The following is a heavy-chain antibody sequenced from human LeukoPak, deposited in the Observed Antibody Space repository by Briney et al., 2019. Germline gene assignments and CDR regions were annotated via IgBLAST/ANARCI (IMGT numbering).Heavy chain of an antibody. CDR3: ARGLSQWLGTGVDY. V-gene: IGHV1-8*01. CDR1: GYTFTSYD. CDR2: MNPNSGNT. J-gene: IGHJ4*02. D-gene: IGHD6-19*01. Sequence: ASVKVSCKASGYTFTSYDINWVRQATGQGLEWMGWMNPNSGNTGYEQKFQGRVTMTRNTSISTAYMELSSLRSEDTAVYYCARGLSQWLGTGVDYWGQGTLVTVSS.